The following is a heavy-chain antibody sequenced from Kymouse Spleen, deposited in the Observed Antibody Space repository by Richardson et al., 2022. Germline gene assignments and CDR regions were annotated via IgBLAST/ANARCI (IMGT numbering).Heavy chain of an antibody. D-gene: IGHD3-10*01. Sequence: QVQLQQWGAGLLKPSETLSLTCAVYGGSFSGYYWSWIRQPPGKGLEWIGEINHSGSTNYNPSLKSRVTISVDTSKNQFSLKLSSVTAADTAVYYCAREGYYGSGSHILGWYYGMDVWGQGTTVTVSS. CDR3: AREGYYGSGSHILGWYYGMDV. J-gene: IGHJ6*02. CDR2: INHSGST. V-gene: IGHV4-34*01. CDR1: GGSFSGYY.